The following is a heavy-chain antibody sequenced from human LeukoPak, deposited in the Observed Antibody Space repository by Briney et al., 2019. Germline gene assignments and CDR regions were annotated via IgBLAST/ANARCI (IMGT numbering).Heavy chain of an antibody. CDR3: ARDRYYFDY. CDR2: IYSGGIT. J-gene: IGHJ4*02. V-gene: IGHV3-53*01. Sequence: GGSLRLSCAASGFTVSSNYVSWVRQAPGKGLEWVSVIYSGGITYYADSVKGRFTISRDDSKNTLSLQMNSLRAEDTAMYYCARDRYYFDYWGQGTLVTVSS. CDR1: GFTVSSNY.